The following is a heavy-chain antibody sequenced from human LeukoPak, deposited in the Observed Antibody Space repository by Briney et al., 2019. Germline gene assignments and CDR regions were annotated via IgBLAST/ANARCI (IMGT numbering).Heavy chain of an antibody. CDR2: INHNGNVN. J-gene: IGHJ3*02. CDR3: EGAFDI. V-gene: IGHV3-7*03. Sequence: GGSLRLSCAASGFTFSSYWMNWARQAPGKGLEWAASINHNGNVNYYVDSVKGRFTIFRDNAKNSLYLQMSNLRAEDTAVYYCEGAFDIWGQGTMVTVSS. CDR1: GFTFSSYW.